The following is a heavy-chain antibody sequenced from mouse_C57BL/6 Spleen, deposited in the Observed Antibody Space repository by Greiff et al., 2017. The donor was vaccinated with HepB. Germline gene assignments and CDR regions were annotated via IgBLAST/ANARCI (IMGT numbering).Heavy chain of an antibody. CDR1: GYSFTGYY. CDR2: INPSTGGT. CDR3: AREGDYYGSSSWYFDV. J-gene: IGHJ1*03. Sequence: EVNLVESGPELVKPGASVKISCKASGYSFTGYYMNWVKQSPEKSLEWIGEINPSTGGTTYNQKFKAKATLTVDKSSSTAYMQLKSLTSEDSAVYYCAREGDYYGSSSWYFDVWGTGTTVTVSS. V-gene: IGHV1-42*01. D-gene: IGHD1-1*01.